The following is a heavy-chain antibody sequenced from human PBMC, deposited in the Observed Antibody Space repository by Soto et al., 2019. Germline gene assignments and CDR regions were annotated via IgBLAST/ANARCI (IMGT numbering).Heavy chain of an antibody. J-gene: IGHJ4*02. Sequence: EVQLVQSGSEVKTSGESLKISCKASGYNFAKKWIGWVRQMPGKGLEWMGIIYPGDSDTKYSPSLQGQVTISADTSVSTAYLQWSSLKASDTGIYYCARGIGGWVDRVEDWGQGTLVTVSS. D-gene: IGHD6-19*01. CDR1: GYNFAKKW. CDR3: ARGIGGWVDRVED. V-gene: IGHV5-51*01. CDR2: IYPGDSDT.